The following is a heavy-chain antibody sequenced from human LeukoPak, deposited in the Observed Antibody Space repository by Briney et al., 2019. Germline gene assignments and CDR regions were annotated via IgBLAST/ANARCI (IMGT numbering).Heavy chain of an antibody. Sequence: GESPKISCKGSGYSFTTYRIGWVRQMPGKGLEWMGVIYPGDSNSRYSPSFQGQVTISADNSISTAYLQWSSLKASDTAMYYCARRAPSRAMIIRDYWGQGTLVTVSS. CDR2: IYPGDSNS. CDR3: ARRAPSRAMIIRDY. J-gene: IGHJ4*02. V-gene: IGHV5-51*01. D-gene: IGHD5-12*01. CDR1: GYSFTTYR.